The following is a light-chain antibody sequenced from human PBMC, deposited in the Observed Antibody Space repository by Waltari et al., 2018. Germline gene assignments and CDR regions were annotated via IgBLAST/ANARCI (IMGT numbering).Light chain of an antibody. CDR2: AAS. Sequence: DIQMTQSPSSLSASVGDRVTITCRASQSISNYLNWYQQKPGKAPKVLIYAASSLQSGVPSRFSSSGSGTDFTLTISSLQPEDFAVYYCQQRIIWPPTFGQGTRLEIK. CDR1: QSISNY. CDR3: QQRIIWPPT. V-gene: IGKV1-39*01. J-gene: IGKJ5*01.